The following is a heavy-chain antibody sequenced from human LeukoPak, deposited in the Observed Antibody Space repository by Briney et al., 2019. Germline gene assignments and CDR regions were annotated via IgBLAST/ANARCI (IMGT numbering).Heavy chain of an antibody. J-gene: IGHJ4*02. CDR3: ARAFRSVAGTLGDY. CDR1: GFTFSSYP. V-gene: IGHV3-48*01. D-gene: IGHD6-19*01. CDR2: INSASRTI. Sequence: SGGSLRLSCAASGFTFSSYPMNWVRQAPGKGLEWVSYINSASRTIYYADSVKGRFTISRDNSKNTLYLQMNSLRAEDTAVYYCARAFRSVAGTLGDYWGQGTLVTVSS.